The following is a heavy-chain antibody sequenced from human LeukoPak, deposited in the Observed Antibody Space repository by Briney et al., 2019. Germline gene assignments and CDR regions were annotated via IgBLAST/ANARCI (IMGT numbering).Heavy chain of an antibody. CDR1: GYTFTSYD. V-gene: IGHV1-8*02. CDR2: MDPNRGNT. J-gene: IGHJ5*02. D-gene: IGHD6-13*01. CDR3: ANGIAAAGPSSWFNP. Sequence: ASVKVSCKASGYTFTSYDINWVRQAPGQGLEWMGWMDPNRGNTGYAHKFQGRVTMARSTSVSTAYMELSSLTSEDTAVYYCANGIAAAGPSSWFNPWGQGTLVTVSS.